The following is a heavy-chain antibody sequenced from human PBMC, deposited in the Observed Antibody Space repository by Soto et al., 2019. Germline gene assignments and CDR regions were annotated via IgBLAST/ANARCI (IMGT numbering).Heavy chain of an antibody. J-gene: IGHJ4*02. CDR3: ATATIAKTGRY. Sequence: EVQLLESGGDLVQPGGSLRLSCAASGFTFTTYTLAWVRQAPGKGLEWVSSISGSGINAYYADSVRGRFAISRDNSKNTVYLQMGTLRGEDTAVYYCATATIAKTGRYWGQGTLVTVSS. D-gene: IGHD1-1*01. CDR1: GFTFTTYT. V-gene: IGHV3-23*01. CDR2: ISGSGINA.